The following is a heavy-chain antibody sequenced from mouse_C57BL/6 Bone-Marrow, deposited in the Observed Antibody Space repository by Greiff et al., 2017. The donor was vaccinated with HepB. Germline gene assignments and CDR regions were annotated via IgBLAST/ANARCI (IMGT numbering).Heavy chain of an antibody. J-gene: IGHJ2*01. CDR1: GYTFTSYW. V-gene: IGHV1-55*01. CDR3: ARSDY. Sequence: VKVVESGAELVKPGASVKMSCKASGYTFTSYWITWVKQRPGQGLEWIGDIYPGSGSTNYNEKFKSKATLTVDTSSSTAYMQLSSLTSEDSAVYYCARSDYWGQGTTLTVSS. CDR2: IYPGSGST.